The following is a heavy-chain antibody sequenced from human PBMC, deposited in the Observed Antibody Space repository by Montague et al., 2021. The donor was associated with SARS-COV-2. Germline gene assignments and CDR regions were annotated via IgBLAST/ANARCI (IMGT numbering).Heavy chain of an antibody. CDR3: AKDLVLRAARPDALDV. V-gene: IGHV3-48*04. CDR2: ISSSTNII. Sequence: SLRLSCPASEFTFSSYSVNWVRQAPGKGLEWISYISSSTNIIYYADSVKGRFTISRDNARNSLYLQMNSLRVDDTAVYYCAKDLVLRAARPDALDVWGQGTVVTVSS. D-gene: IGHD6-6*01. CDR1: EFTFSSYS. J-gene: IGHJ3*01.